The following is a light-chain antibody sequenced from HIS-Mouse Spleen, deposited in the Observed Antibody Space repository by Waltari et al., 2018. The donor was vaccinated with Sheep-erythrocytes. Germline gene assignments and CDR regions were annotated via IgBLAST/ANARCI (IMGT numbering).Light chain of an antibody. V-gene: IGLV2-23*01. CDR3: CSYAGSSTPWV. J-gene: IGLJ3*02. Sequence: QSALTQPASVSGSPGQSITISCTGTSSDVGSYNLVSWYQQHPGKAPKICSDEGRKRQSGASNRVSGSKSGNTASLTISGLQAEDEADYYCCSYAGSSTPWVFGGGTKLTVL. CDR1: SSDVGSYNL. CDR2: EGR.